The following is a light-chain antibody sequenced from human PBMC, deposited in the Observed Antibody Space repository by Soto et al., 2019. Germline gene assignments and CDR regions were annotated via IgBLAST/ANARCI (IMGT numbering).Light chain of an antibody. J-gene: IGKJ1*01. CDR3: QQSYSTPRT. CDR2: AAS. CDR1: QSISSY. Sequence: DIQMTQSPSSLSASVGDRVTITCRASQSISSYLNWYQQKPGKAPKLQIYAASSLQSGVPSRFSGSGSGTDFTLSISSLQPEDFATYYSQQSYSTPRTFGQVTKVDIK. V-gene: IGKV1-39*01.